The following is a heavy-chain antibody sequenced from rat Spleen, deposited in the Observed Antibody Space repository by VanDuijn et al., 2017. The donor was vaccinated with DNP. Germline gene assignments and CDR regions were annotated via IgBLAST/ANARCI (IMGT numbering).Heavy chain of an antibody. CDR2: ISSGGDRT. CDR1: GFTFSDYG. J-gene: IGHJ2*01. Sequence: EVQLVESGGGLVQPGRSLKLSCAASGFTFSDYGMAWVRQAPKQGLEWVATISSGGDRTYYRVSVKGRFTVSRDNAKNTLYLQMNSLRSEDTASYYCARWGDYFDYWGQGVMVTVSS. CDR3: ARWGDYFDY. V-gene: IGHV5S13*01.